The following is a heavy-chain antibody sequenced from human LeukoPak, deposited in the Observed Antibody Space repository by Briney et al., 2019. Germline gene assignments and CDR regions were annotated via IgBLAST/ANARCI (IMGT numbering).Heavy chain of an antibody. CDR2: INPSDGST. Sequence: ASVKVSCKASGYTFSRYYIHWVRQAPGQGLEWVGIINPSDGSTSYAQKFQGRVTMTRDMSTSTVYMDLSSLRSEDTAVFYCARSDCSGGSCFFDYLGQGTLVTVSS. CDR1: GYTFSRYY. CDR3: ARSDCSGGSCFFDY. V-gene: IGHV1-46*01. J-gene: IGHJ4*02. D-gene: IGHD2-15*01.